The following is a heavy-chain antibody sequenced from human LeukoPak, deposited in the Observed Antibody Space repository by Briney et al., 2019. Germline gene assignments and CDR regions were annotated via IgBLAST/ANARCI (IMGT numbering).Heavy chain of an antibody. D-gene: IGHD2-15*01. CDR2: IYRDGSA. CDR3: ARGPGWNYFDY. Sequence: PGGSLRLSCAVSGFTASIYYMTWVRQAPWKGLEWVSFIYRDGSANYADSVKGRFTISRDDSKNTVYLQMNSLEAEDTALYYCARGPGWNYFDYWGQGTLVTVSS. CDR1: GFTASIYY. J-gene: IGHJ4*02. V-gene: IGHV3-66*01.